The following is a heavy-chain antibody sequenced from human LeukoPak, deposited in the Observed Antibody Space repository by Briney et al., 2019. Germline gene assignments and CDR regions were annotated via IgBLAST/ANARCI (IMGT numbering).Heavy chain of an antibody. CDR1: GYSFANYY. J-gene: IGHJ4*02. CDR2: IYPGGSDI. D-gene: IGHD1-1*01. Sequence: PGESLKISCKGSGYSFANYYIAWVRQMPGKGLEWMAIIYPGGSDIRYSPSFQGQVTISADESINTAYLQWSSLKASDTAMYYCARHSEERMDLDYWGQGTLVTVSS. V-gene: IGHV5-51*01. CDR3: ARHSEERMDLDY.